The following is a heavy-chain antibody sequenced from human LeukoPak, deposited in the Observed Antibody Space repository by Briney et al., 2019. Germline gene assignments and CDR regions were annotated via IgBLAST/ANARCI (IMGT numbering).Heavy chain of an antibody. V-gene: IGHV4-59*11. J-gene: IGHJ6*02. CDR3: ARFGVDYDMDV. CDR1: GGSISGHY. CDR2: IHYSGKA. D-gene: IGHD3-16*01. Sequence: SETLSLTCTVSGGSISGHYWTWIRQPPGKGLEWIGQIHYSGKAVYKPSLRSRINISVDMSKNQMSLKVNSVTAADTAVYYCARFGVDYDMDVWGQGTTVTVS.